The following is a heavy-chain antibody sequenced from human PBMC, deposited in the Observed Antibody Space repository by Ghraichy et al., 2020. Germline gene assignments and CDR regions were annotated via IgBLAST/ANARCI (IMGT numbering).Heavy chain of an antibody. Sequence: VSAITDSGDTTYYADSVKGRFTISRDNSKNTLYLQMNSLRAEDTAVYYCAKDAGGLIWNWFDPWGQGT. J-gene: IGHJ5*02. D-gene: IGHD3-16*01. CDR2: ITDSGDTT. CDR3: AKDAGGLIWNWFDP. V-gene: IGHV3-23*01.